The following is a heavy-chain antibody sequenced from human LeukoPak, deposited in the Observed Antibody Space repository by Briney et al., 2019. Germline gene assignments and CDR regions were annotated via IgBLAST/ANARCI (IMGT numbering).Heavy chain of an antibody. Sequence: SVKVSCKASGGTSNSHAISWVRQAPGQGLEWMGRIIPNLGTTNRAQNFQDRVTLTADKSTNTAYMELASLTSDDTAVYYCATTNDGGGYQWGDFFDFWGQGTLVTVSS. CDR3: ATTNDGGGYQWGDFFDF. V-gene: IGHV1-69*04. CDR1: GGTSNSHA. D-gene: IGHD3-22*01. J-gene: IGHJ4*02. CDR2: IIPNLGTT.